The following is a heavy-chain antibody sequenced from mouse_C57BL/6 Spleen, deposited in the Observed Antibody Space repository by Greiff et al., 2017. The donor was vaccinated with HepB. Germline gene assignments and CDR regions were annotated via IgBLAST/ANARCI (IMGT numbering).Heavy chain of an antibody. CDR2: ISSGGSYT. CDR3: ARSLYGNYVQYYAMDY. V-gene: IGHV5-6*01. D-gene: IGHD2-1*01. Sequence: DVQLVESGGDLVKPGGSLKLSCAASGFTFSSYGMSWVRQTPDTRLEWVATISSGGSYTYYPDSVKGRFTISRDNAKNTLYLQMSSLKSEDTAMYYCARSLYGNYVQYYAMDYWGQGTSVNVSS. CDR1: GFTFSSYG. J-gene: IGHJ4*01.